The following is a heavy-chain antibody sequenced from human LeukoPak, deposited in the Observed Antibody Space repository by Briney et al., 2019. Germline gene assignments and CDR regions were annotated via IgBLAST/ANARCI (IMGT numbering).Heavy chain of an antibody. CDR2: INSDGSST. Sequence: GGSLRLSCAASGFTFSSYWMHWVRQAPGKGLVWVSRINSDGSSTTYADSVKGRFTISRDNAKNTLFLQMNSLRVEDTAVYYCAKMYSSSWYVYYYGMDVWGQGTTVTVSS. J-gene: IGHJ6*02. D-gene: IGHD6-13*01. V-gene: IGHV3-74*01. CDR3: AKMYSSSWYVYYYGMDV. CDR1: GFTFSSYW.